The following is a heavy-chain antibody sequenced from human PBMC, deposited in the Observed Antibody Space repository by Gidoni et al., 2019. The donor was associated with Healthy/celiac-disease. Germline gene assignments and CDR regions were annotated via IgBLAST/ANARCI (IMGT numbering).Heavy chain of an antibody. Sequence: EVQLVESGGGLVKPGGSLRLSCAASGFTFSSYSMNWVRQAPGKGLEWVSSISSSSSYKYYADSVKGRFTISRDNAKNSLYLQMNSLRAEDTAVYYCARTPSKRDAFDIWGQGTMVTVSS. CDR1: GFTFSSYS. V-gene: IGHV3-21*01. CDR2: ISSSSSYK. CDR3: ARTPSKRDAFDI. J-gene: IGHJ3*02.